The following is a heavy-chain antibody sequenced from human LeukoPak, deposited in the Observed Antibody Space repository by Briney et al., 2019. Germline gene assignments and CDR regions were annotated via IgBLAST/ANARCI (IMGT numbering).Heavy chain of an antibody. Sequence: PSETLTLTCAAYGGSFSGYYWHWVRQPPGKGLEWIGEINPSGGSNYNPSLESRVTISVDTCKNQFSLKLSSVPAADTAVYYCARWKPRYCSGGTCYFNWFDPWGQGTLVTVSS. J-gene: IGHJ5*02. V-gene: IGHV4-34*01. D-gene: IGHD2-15*01. CDR3: ARWKPRYCSGGTCYFNWFDP. CDR1: GGSFSGYY. CDR2: INPSGGS.